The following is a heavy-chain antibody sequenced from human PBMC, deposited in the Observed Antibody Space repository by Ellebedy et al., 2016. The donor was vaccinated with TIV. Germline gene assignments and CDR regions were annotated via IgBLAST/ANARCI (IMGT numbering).Heavy chain of an antibody. Sequence: GESLKISCAASGFTFSSYAMHWVRQAPGKGLEWVTVISYDGGDEYYADSVKGRFTISRDNSKNTLYLQMNSLRAEDTAVYHCAILRGYGGNSEIDYWGQGTLVTVSS. D-gene: IGHD4-23*01. V-gene: IGHV3-30-3*01. J-gene: IGHJ4*02. CDR1: GFTFSSYA. CDR3: AILRGYGGNSEIDY. CDR2: ISYDGGDE.